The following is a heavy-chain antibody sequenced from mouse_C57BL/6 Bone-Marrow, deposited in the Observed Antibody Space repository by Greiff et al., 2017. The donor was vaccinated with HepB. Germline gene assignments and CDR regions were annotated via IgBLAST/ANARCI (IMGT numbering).Heavy chain of an antibody. CDR2: INPGSGGT. CDR1: GYAFTNYL. CDR3: ARCCYDYDVIWFAY. D-gene: IGHD2-4*01. J-gene: IGHJ3*01. V-gene: IGHV1-54*01. Sequence: VQLQQSGAELVRPGTSVKVSCKASGYAFTNYLIEWVKQRPGQGFEWIGVINPGSGGTNYNEKFKGKATLTADKSSSTAYMQLSSLTSEDSAVYFCARCCYDYDVIWFAYWGQGTLVTVSA.